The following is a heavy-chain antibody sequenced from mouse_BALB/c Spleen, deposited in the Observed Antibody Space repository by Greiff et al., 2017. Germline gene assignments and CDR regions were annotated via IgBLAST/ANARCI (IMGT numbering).Heavy chain of an antibody. CDR2: IDPANGNT. Sequence: EVQLQQSGAELVKPGASVKLSCTASGFNIKDTYMHWVKQRPEQGLEWIGRIDPANGNTKYDPKFQGKATITADTSSNTAYLQLSSLTSEDTAVYYCARPFTTVGQLVAYWGQGTLVTVSA. J-gene: IGHJ3*01. CDR3: ARPFTTVGQLVAY. D-gene: IGHD1-1*01. V-gene: IGHV14-3*02. CDR1: GFNIKDTY.